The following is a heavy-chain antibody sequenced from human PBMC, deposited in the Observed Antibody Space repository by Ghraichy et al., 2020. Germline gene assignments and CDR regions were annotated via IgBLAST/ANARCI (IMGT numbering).Heavy chain of an antibody. CDR1: GGSISSSTYF. Sequence: SETLSLTCTVSGGSISSSTYFWGWIRQPPGKGLESIGTIYYSGSTYYNPSLKSRVTISQDTSKNQFSLKLSSVTAADTAVYYCARHGPGAGTTNALDIWGQGTMVTVSS. D-gene: IGHD1-7*01. J-gene: IGHJ3*02. CDR3: ARHGPGAGTTNALDI. CDR2: IYYSGST. V-gene: IGHV4-39*01.